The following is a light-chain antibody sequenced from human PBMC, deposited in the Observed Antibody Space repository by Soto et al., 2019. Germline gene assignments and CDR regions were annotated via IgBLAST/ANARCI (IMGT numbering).Light chain of an antibody. CDR3: SSYKSSSTFV. Sequence: QSALTQPASVSGSPGQSITISCTGTSSDVGGYNYVSWYQQHPGKAPKLMIYEVSNRPSGVSNRFSGSKSGNTASLTISGVQAEDEADYYCSSYKSSSTFVFGGGTKLTVL. CDR1: SSDVGGYNY. J-gene: IGLJ2*01. CDR2: EVS. V-gene: IGLV2-14*01.